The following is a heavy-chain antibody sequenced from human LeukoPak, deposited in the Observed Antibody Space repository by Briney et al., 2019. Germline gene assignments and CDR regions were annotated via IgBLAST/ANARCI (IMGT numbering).Heavy chain of an antibody. Sequence: GASVKVSCKASGYTFTSYGISWVRQAPGQGLELKGWISAYNGNTNYAQKLQGRVTMTTDTSTSTAYMELRSLRSDDTAVYYCARGPVAGTGGAGFDYWGQGTLVTVSS. V-gene: IGHV1-18*01. CDR1: GYTFTSYG. J-gene: IGHJ4*02. CDR2: ISAYNGNT. D-gene: IGHD6-19*01. CDR3: ARGPVAGTGGAGFDY.